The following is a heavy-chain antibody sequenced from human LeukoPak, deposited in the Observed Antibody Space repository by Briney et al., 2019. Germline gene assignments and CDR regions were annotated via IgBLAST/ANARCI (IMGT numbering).Heavy chain of an antibody. Sequence: GESLKISCKGSEYSFTNYWIGWVRQMPGKGLEWMGIIYPGDSDTRYSPSFQGQVTISTDKSISTAYLQWSSLKASDTAMYYCARGLGFTVGYFQHWGQGTLVTVSS. J-gene: IGHJ1*01. D-gene: IGHD3-16*01. CDR3: ARGLGFTVGYFQH. V-gene: IGHV5-51*01. CDR1: EYSFTNYW. CDR2: IYPGDSDT.